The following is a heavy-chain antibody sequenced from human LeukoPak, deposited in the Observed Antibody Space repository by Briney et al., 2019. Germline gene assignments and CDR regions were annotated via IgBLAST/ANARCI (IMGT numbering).Heavy chain of an antibody. CDR3: AREGDYGDTYYFDY. J-gene: IGHJ4*02. Sequence: ASVKVSCKASGYTFTSYGISWVRQAPGHGIEWMGWISAYNGNTNYAQKLQGRVTMTTDTSTSTAYMELRSLRSDDTAVYYCAREGDYGDTYYFDYWGQGTLVTVSS. CDR1: GYTFTSYG. D-gene: IGHD4-17*01. CDR2: ISAYNGNT. V-gene: IGHV1-18*01.